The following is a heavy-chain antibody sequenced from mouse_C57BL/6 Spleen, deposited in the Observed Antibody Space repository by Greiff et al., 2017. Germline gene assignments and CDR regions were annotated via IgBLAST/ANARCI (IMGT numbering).Heavy chain of an antibody. V-gene: IGHV1-52*01. CDR3: ARGPYDYGSSYSYFDV. D-gene: IGHD1-1*01. CDR1: GYTFTSYW. Sequence: VQLQQPGAELVRPGSSVKLSCKASGYTFTSYWMHWVKQRPIQGLEWIGNIDPSDSETHYNQKFKDKATLTVDKSSSTAYMQLSSLTSEDSAVYYCARGPYDYGSSYSYFDVWGTGTTVTVSS. CDR2: IDPSDSET. J-gene: IGHJ1*03.